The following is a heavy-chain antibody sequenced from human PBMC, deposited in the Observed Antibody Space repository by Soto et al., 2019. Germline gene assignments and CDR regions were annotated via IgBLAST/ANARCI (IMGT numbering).Heavy chain of an antibody. CDR2: INPSGGST. V-gene: IGHV1-46*01. J-gene: IGHJ3*02. CDR3: ARVFDGGSLWYAFDI. D-gene: IGHD3-16*01. Sequence: GASVKVSCTASGYTFTSYYMHWVRQAPGQGLEWMGIINPSGGSTSYAQKFQGRVTMTRDTSTSTVYMELSSLRSEDTAVYYCARVFDGGSLWYAFDIWGQGTMVTVSS. CDR1: GYTFTSYY.